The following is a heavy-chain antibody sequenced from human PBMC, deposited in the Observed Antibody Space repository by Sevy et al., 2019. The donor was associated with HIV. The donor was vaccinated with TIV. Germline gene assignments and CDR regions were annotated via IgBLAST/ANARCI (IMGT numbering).Heavy chain of an antibody. CDR2: IKPDGSKK. D-gene: IGHD6-13*01. J-gene: IGHJ4*02. V-gene: IGHV3-7*01. CDR1: GFTFSIYW. CDR3: ARAIALADSY. Sequence: QLGGSLRLSCAASGFTFSIYWMTWVRQAPGKGLEWVANIKPDGSKKYYVDSVKGRFTISRDNAENSLYLQMNSLRAEDTAVYYCARAIALADSYWGQGTQVTVSS.